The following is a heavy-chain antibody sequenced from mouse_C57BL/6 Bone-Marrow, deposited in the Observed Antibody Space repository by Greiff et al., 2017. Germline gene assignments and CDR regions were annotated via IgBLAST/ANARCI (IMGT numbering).Heavy chain of an antibody. J-gene: IGHJ2*01. CDR3: ARDAEGLDY. V-gene: IGHV7-1*01. CDR2: SRNKANDYTT. CDR1: GFTFSDFY. D-gene: IGHD3-3*01. Sequence: EVKLMESGGGLVQSGRSLRLSCATSGFTFSDFYMVWVRQAPGKGLEWIAASRNKANDYTTEYSASVKGRFIVSRDTSQSILYLQMNALRAEDTASYYCARDAEGLDYRGQCNTLTASS.